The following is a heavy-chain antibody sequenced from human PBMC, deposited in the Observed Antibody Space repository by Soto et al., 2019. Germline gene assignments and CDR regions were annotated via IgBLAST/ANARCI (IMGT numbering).Heavy chain of an antibody. D-gene: IGHD5-18*01. CDR2: IYTSGST. J-gene: IGHJ5*02. Sequence: SETLSLTCTVSGGSISSYYWSWIRQPAGKGLEWIGRIYTSGSTNYNPSLKSRVTMSVDTSKNQISLNLTSVTAADMAVYYCAREGSHSAYIFAIGIQLGSFDRSGQGPPVTGSA. CDR1: GGSISSYY. V-gene: IGHV4-4*07. CDR3: AREGSHSAYIFAIGIQLGSFDR.